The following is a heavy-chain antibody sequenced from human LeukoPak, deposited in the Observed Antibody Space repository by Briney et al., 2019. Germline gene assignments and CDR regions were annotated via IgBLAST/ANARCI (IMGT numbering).Heavy chain of an antibody. CDR2: ISGSGGST. Sequence: GGSLRLSCAASGFTFSSYAMSWVRQAPGKGLEWVSAISGSGGSTYYADSVKGRFTISRDNSKNTLYLQMNSLRAEDTAVYYWARDRRYSEGSDYLGQGTLVTVSS. J-gene: IGHJ4*02. CDR3: ARDRRYSEGSDY. V-gene: IGHV3-23*01. D-gene: IGHD5-18*01. CDR1: GFTFSSYA.